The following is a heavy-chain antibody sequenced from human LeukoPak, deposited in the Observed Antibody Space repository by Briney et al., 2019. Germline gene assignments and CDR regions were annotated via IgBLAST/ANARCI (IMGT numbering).Heavy chain of an antibody. CDR3: ARDHDFWSGYYGDY. D-gene: IGHD3-3*01. J-gene: IGHJ4*02. CDR2: IKQDGSEK. Sequence: GGSLRLSCAASGFTFSSYWMSWVRQAPGKGLEWVANIKQDGSEKYYVDSVKGRFTISRDNAKNSLYLQMNSLRAEDTTVYYCARDHDFWSGYYGDYWGQGTLVTVSS. V-gene: IGHV3-7*03. CDR1: GFTFSSYW.